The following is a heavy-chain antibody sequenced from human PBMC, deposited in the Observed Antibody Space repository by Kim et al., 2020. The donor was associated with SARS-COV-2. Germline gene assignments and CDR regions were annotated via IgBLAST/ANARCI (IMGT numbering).Heavy chain of an antibody. Sequence: VKGRFTIARDNAKNSLYLQMNSLRAEDTALYYCAKDMGRERLSWIYGMDVWGQGTTVTVSS. V-gene: IGHV3-9*01. J-gene: IGHJ6*02. D-gene: IGHD1-1*01. CDR3: AKDMGRERLSWIYGMDV.